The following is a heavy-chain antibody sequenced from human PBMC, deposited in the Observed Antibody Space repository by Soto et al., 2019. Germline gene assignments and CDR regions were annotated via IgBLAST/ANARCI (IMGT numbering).Heavy chain of an antibody. CDR1: GGSFIGYY. Sequence: SETLSLTCAVYGGSFIGYYCIFIRHPPFKWLEWIVEINHSGSTNYNPSLKSRVTISVDTSKNQFSLKLSSVTAADTAVYYCARNYYDSSGYYPYYYYGMDVWGQGTTVTVSS. CDR3: ARNYYDSSGYYPYYYYGMDV. CDR2: INHSGST. V-gene: IGHV4-34*01. D-gene: IGHD3-22*01. J-gene: IGHJ6*02.